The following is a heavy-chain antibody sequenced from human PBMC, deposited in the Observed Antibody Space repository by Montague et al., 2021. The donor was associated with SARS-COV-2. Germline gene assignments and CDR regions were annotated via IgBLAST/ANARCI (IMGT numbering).Heavy chain of an antibody. CDR2: IYYTGNT. J-gene: IGHJ3*01. Sequence: SETLSLICTVSGGSITNNIDYWAWIRQPPGKGLEWIGSIYYTGNTYYNPSLKSRVTTSVVTSKNHFTLKLSSVTAAETAVYYCARLKRYFDSSGSPSAFDFWGQGTKVTVSS. D-gene: IGHD3-22*01. CDR3: ARLKRYFDSSGSPSAFDF. CDR1: GGSITNNIDY. V-gene: IGHV4-39*02.